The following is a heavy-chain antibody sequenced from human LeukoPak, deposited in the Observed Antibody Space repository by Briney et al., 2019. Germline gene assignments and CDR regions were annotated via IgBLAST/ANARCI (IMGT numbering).Heavy chain of an antibody. CDR1: GGSFSGYY. D-gene: IGHD5-24*01. V-gene: IGHV4-34*01. CDR3: ARAGDVRYFDY. Sequence: PSETLSLTCAVYGGSFSGYYWSWIRQPPGKGLEWIGEINHSGSTNYNPSLKSRVTISVDTSKNQFSLKLSSVTAADTAVYYCARAGDVRYFDYWGQGTLVTVSS. CDR2: INHSGST. J-gene: IGHJ4*02.